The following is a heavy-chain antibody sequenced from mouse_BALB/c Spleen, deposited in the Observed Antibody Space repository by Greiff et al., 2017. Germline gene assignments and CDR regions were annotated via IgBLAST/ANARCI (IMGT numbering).Heavy chain of an antibody. Sequence: QVQLQQSGPGLVQPAQSRSITCTVSGFSLTSFGVHWVRQAPGKGLEWLGVIWSGGSTDYYAAVISRRRISKDNYKSQVFFKMNSLQANDAAIDYCASYDYDEGSDAMDYWGQGTSVTVSS. V-gene: IGHV2-4-1*01. J-gene: IGHJ4*01. CDR2: IWSGGST. CDR1: GFSLTSFG. CDR3: ASYDYDEGSDAMDY. D-gene: IGHD2-4*01.